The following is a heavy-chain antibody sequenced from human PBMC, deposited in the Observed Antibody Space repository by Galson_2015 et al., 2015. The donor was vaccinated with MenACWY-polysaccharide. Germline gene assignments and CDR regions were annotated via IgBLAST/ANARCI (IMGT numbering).Heavy chain of an antibody. J-gene: IGHJ4*02. Sequence: LSLTCTVSGDSISSGSYYWSWIRQPAGQGLEWIGRIYTSGNTKYNPSLKSRVTMSVDTSKSQFSRKLSSVTAADTAVYYCARGGGGLGSYYNVFWGQGTLVTVSS. CDR2: IYTSGNT. CDR3: ARGGGGLGSYYNVF. CDR1: GDSISSGSYY. D-gene: IGHD3-10*01. V-gene: IGHV4-61*02.